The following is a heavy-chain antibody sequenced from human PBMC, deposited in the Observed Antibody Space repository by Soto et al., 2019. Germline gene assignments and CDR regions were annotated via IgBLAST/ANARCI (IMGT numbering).Heavy chain of an antibody. D-gene: IGHD1-26*01. V-gene: IGHV3-23*01. CDR2: ISGGGVSI. J-gene: IGHJ4*02. CDR1: GFTFSSYG. CDR3: AKKGYSGSYCDY. Sequence: PGGSLRLSCAASGFTFSSYGMHWVRQAPGKGLEWVSSISGGGVSIYYADSVKGRFTISRDNSKNTLYLQMNSLRAEDTAVYYCAKKGYSGSYCDYWGQGTLVTVSS.